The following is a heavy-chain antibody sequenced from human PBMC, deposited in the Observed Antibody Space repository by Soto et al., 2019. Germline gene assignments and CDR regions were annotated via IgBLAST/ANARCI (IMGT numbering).Heavy chain of an antibody. CDR1: GFTFRSDG. V-gene: IGHV3-33*01. Sequence: HVQVVESGGGVVQPGRSLRLSCATSGFTFRSDGMHWVRQAPGKGLEWVAFVWPDGSKKYYGDSVKGRFTISRDNSNNTLYLQMNSPRAEDTAIYYCAREEPGDYDNFSYGMDVWGQGTKVTVSS. CDR3: AREEPGDYDNFSYGMDV. CDR2: VWPDGSKK. D-gene: IGHD4-17*01. J-gene: IGHJ6*02.